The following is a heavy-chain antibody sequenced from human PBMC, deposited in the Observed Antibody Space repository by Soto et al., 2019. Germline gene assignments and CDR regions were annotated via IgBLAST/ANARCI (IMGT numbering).Heavy chain of an antibody. V-gene: IGHV3-48*02. J-gene: IGHJ6*02. D-gene: IGHD3-22*01. CDR2: ISSSSSTI. Sequence: GGSLRLSCAASGFTFSSYSMNWVRQAPGKGLEWVSYISSSSSTIYYADSVKGRFTISRDNAKNSLYLQMNSLRDEDTAVYYCARSSLSTYYYDSSGDHYYYYGMDVWGQGTTVTAP. CDR3: ARSSLSTYYYDSSGDHYYYYGMDV. CDR1: GFTFSSYS.